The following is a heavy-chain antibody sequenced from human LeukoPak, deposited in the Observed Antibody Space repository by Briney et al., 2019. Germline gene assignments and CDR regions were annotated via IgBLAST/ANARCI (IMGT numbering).Heavy chain of an antibody. D-gene: IGHD5-18*01. V-gene: IGHV3-7*01. CDR3: ARHLSGITGYTYGRGIDY. Sequence: GGSLRLSYAASGFTFSSYWMSWVRQAPGKGLEWVANINKDGSEKYYVDSVKGRFTISRDNAKKSLYLQMNSLRAEDTAVYYCARHLSGITGYTYGRGIDYWGQGTLVSVSS. CDR1: GFTFSSYW. CDR2: INKDGSEK. J-gene: IGHJ4*02.